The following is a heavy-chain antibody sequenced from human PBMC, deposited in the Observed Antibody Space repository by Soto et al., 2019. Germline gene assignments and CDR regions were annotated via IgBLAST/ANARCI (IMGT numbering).Heavy chain of an antibody. D-gene: IGHD4-17*01. Sequence: TSETLSLTCTVSGVSISSSSYYWGWIRQPPGKGLEWIGSIYYSGSTYYNPSLKSRVTISVDTSKNQFSLKLSSVTAADTAVYYCGRDYGDRPPDYGGQGTLVTVSS. CDR3: GRDYGDRPPDY. J-gene: IGHJ4*02. CDR2: IYYSGST. CDR1: GVSISSSSYY. V-gene: IGHV4-39*02.